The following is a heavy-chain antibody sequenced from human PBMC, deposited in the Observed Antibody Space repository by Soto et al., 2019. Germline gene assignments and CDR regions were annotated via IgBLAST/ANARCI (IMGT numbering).Heavy chain of an antibody. CDR1: GYSFTTNC. Sequence: GESLKISCEGSGYSFTTNCIALVRQMPGKGLEWVGVIYFGDSDTRYSPSFQGQVTISVDKSITTAYLQWSSLKASDTAMYYCARHYHGFDYWGQGTPVTVSS. CDR3: ARHYHGFDY. D-gene: IGHD3-16*02. CDR2: IYFGDSDT. J-gene: IGHJ4*02. V-gene: IGHV5-51*01.